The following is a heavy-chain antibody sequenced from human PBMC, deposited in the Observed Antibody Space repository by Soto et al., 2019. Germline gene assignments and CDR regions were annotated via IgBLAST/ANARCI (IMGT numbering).Heavy chain of an antibody. CDR3: AGSSYRTYGMDV. J-gene: IGHJ6*02. CDR1: GYTFTSYY. Sequence: QVQLVQSGAEVKKPGASVKVSCKASGYTFTSYYMHWVRQAPGQGLEWMGIINPSGGSTSYAQKFQGRVTMTRDTSTSTVYMELSSLRSEDTAVYYCAGSSYRTYGMDVWGQGTTVTVSS. D-gene: IGHD6-6*01. CDR2: INPSGGST. V-gene: IGHV1-46*01.